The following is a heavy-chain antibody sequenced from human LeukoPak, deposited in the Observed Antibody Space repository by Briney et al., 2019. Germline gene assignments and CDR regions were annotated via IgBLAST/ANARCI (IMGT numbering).Heavy chain of an antibody. J-gene: IGHJ3*02. V-gene: IGHV3-33*06. CDR3: AKEGSSSGRAFDI. Sequence: GRSLRLSCAASGFTFSSYGMHWVRQAPGKGLERVTVIWYDGSNKYYADSVKGRFTISRDNSKNTLYLQMNSLRAEDTAVYYCAKEGSSSGRAFDIWGQGTMVTVSS. CDR1: GFTFSSYG. CDR2: IWYDGSNK. D-gene: IGHD3-22*01.